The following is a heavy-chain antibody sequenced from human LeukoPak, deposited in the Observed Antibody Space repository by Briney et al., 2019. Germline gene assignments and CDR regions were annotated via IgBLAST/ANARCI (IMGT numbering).Heavy chain of an antibody. D-gene: IGHD1-26*01. J-gene: IGHJ4*02. Sequence: GGSLRLSCAASGFTFSSYWMSWVRQAPGKGPEWVANMNQDGGEKYYVDSVKGRFTISRDNAKNSLFLQLNSLRAEDTAVYYCAREWHATFDYWGQGTLVTISS. CDR3: AREWHATFDY. CDR2: MNQDGGEK. CDR1: GFTFSSYW. V-gene: IGHV3-7*01.